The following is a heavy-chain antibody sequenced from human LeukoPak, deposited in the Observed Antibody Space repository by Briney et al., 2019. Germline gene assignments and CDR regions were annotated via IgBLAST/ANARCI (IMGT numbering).Heavy chain of an antibody. D-gene: IGHD5-12*01. CDR2: ISSSSSYI. Sequence: GGSLRLSCAASGFTFSSYSMNWVRQAPWKGLEWVSSISSSSSYIYYADSVKGRFTISRDNAKNSLYLQMNSLRAEDTAVYYCAREKTGYDGFDYWGQGTLVTVSS. CDR1: GFTFSSYS. CDR3: AREKTGYDGFDY. J-gene: IGHJ4*02. V-gene: IGHV3-21*01.